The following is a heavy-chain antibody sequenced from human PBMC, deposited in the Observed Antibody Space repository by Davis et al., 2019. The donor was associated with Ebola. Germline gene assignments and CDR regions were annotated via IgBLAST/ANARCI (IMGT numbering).Heavy chain of an antibody. CDR1: GDSISGYY. CDR3: ARLRYDYGDYAGWDY. CDR2: IYYTGST. V-gene: IGHV4-59*08. J-gene: IGHJ4*02. D-gene: IGHD4-17*01. Sequence: SETLSLTCTVSGDSISGYYWSWIRQPPGKGLEWIGYIYYTGSTNYNPSFKSRVTISVDTSRNHFSLKLSSVTAADTAVYYCARLRYDYGDYAGWDYWGQGTLVTVSS.